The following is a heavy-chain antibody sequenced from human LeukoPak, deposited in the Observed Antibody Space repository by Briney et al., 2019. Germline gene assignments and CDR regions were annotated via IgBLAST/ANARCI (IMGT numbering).Heavy chain of an antibody. CDR3: ARDLDVEMATIFDY. D-gene: IGHD5-24*01. J-gene: IGHJ4*02. CDR1: GGTFSSYA. V-gene: IGHV1-69*04. CDR2: IIPILGIA. Sequence: SVKVSCKAPGGTFSSYAISWVRQAPGQGLEWMGRIIPILGIANYAQKFQGRVTITADKSTSTAYMELSSLRSEDTAVYYCARDLDVEMATIFDYWGQGILVTVSS.